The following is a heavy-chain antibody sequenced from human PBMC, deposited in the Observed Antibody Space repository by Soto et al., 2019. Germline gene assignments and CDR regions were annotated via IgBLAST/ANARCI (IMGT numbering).Heavy chain of an antibody. CDR2: IIPILGIA. D-gene: IGHD1-7*01. Sequence: SVKVSCKASGGTFSSYTMSWVRQAPGQGLEWMGRIIPILGIANYAQKFQGRVTITADKSTSTAYMELSSLRSEDTAVYYCARGRRNYFSAFDIWGQGTTVTVS. J-gene: IGHJ3*02. V-gene: IGHV1-69*02. CDR1: GGTFSSYT. CDR3: ARGRRNYFSAFDI.